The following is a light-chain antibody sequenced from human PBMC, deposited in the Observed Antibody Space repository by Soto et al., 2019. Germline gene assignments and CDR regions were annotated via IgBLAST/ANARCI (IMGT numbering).Light chain of an antibody. V-gene: IGLV2-23*01. CDR2: EDT. CDR3: CAFTSAGTWV. CDR1: SSDVGSHPL. Sequence: QSALTQPASVSGSPGQSITLSCAGTSSDVGSHPLVSWYQQHPGKAPKLMISEDTKRPSGVSNRFSGSKSGNMASLTISGLQAEDEADYYCCAFTSAGTWVFGGGTKLTVL. J-gene: IGLJ3*02.